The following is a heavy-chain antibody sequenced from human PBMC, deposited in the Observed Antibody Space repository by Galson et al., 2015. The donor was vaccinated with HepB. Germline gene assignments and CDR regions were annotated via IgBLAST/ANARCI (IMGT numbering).Heavy chain of an antibody. Sequence: SLRLSCAASGFTFGDYAMSWVRQAPGEGLEWVGFIRSKAYGGTTEYAASVKGRFTISRDDSKSIAYLQMNSLKTEDTAVYYCTRVRFGELLLDYWGQGTLVTVSS. CDR3: TRVRFGELLLDY. CDR1: GFTFGDYA. J-gene: IGHJ4*02. V-gene: IGHV3-49*04. CDR2: IRSKAYGGTT. D-gene: IGHD3-10*01.